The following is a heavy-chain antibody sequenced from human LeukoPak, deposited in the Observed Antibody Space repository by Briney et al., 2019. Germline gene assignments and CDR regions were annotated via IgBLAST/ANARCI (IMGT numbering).Heavy chain of an antibody. J-gene: IGHJ5*02. CDR3: ARPDLGGYDFVSWFDP. V-gene: IGHV1-3*01. Sequence: ASVKVSCKASGYTFNTYAMHWVRQAPGQRLEWMGWINAGNGNTKYSQKFQARVTITRDTSASTAYMELSSLRSEDTAVYYCARPDLGGYDFVSWFDPWGQGTLVTVSS. CDR1: GYTFNTYA. D-gene: IGHD5-12*01. CDR2: INAGNGNT.